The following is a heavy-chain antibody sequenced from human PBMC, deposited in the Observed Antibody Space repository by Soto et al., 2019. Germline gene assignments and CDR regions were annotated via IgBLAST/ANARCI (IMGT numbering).Heavy chain of an antibody. V-gene: IGHV1-2*02. CDR3: GGDLEAAAGNYYYGRGV. D-gene: IGHD6-13*01. Sequence: SVKVSCRASGYPFTVYYMHWVRQAPGQGLEWMGWINPNSGGKNYEQKFQGRVPMTVDTSISTAYMDLSRRRSDDTALYYCGGDLEAAAGNYYYGRGVWGKGTRVTVSS. CDR2: INPNSGGK. J-gene: IGHJ6*04. CDR1: GYPFTVYY.